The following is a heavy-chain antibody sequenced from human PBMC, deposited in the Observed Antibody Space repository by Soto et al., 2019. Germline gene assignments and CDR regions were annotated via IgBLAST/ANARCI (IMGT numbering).Heavy chain of an antibody. CDR2: ISSDGNNQ. Sequence: QVQLVESGGGVVQPGTSLRLSCAASGFTSSSFVIHWVRQAPGKGLEWLAVISSDGNNQYYADSVKGRFTISRDNSKKTLYLQVNSRRAENKAVYYCAKERRVLEGFDIWGQGPMVTVS. CDR3: AKERRVLEGFDI. V-gene: IGHV3-30*18. CDR1: GFTSSSFV. J-gene: IGHJ3*02.